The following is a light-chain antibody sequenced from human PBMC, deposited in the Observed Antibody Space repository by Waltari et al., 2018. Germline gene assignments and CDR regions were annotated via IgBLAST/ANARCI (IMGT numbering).Light chain of an antibody. V-gene: IGKV2-30*01. J-gene: IGKJ1*01. Sequence: DVVMTQSPLSLPVALGQPAPISCKSSQGLVSSGGNTILNWFQQRPGQSPRRLIYRVSNRDSGVPDRFSGSGSGTDFTLKISRVEAEDVGIYYCMQGTHWPWTFGQGTKVEFK. CDR1: QGLVSSGGNTI. CDR2: RVS. CDR3: MQGTHWPWT.